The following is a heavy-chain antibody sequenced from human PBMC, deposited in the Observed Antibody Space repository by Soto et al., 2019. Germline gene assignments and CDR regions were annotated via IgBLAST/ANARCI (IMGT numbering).Heavy chain of an antibody. Sequence: GGSLRLSCAASGFTFSSYSMNWVRQAPGKGLEWVSSISSSSSYIYYADSVKGRFTISRDNAKNSLYLQMNSLRAEDTAVYYYASYGDSDAFDIWGQGTMVTVSS. D-gene: IGHD4-17*01. J-gene: IGHJ3*02. V-gene: IGHV3-21*01. CDR2: ISSSSSYI. CDR3: ASYGDSDAFDI. CDR1: GFTFSSYS.